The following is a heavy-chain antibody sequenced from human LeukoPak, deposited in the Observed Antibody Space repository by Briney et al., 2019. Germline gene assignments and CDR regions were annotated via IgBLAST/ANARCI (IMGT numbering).Heavy chain of an antibody. CDR3: AGSDTIGYLPREWDYWYFDR. Sequence: GGSLRLSCAASGFTVSSNYMSWVRQAPGKGLEWVSVIYSGGSTYYADSVKGRFTIYRDNSKNSLYLQMNSLRAEDTAVYYCAGSDTIGYLPREWDYWYFDRWGRGTLVTVSS. D-gene: IGHD3-22*01. CDR1: GFTVSSNY. CDR2: IYSGGST. V-gene: IGHV3-53*01. J-gene: IGHJ2*01.